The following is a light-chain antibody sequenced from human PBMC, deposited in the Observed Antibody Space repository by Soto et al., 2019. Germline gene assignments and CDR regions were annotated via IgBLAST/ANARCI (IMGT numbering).Light chain of an antibody. J-gene: IGKJ1*01. Sequence: DIQMTQSPSTLSASVGDRVTITCRARQSISTYLAWYQQKPGKAPKLLIYKASSLESGVPSRFSGSGSGTEFTLTISSLQPDDFATYYCQQYNSYRWTFGLGTKVE. CDR2: KAS. V-gene: IGKV1-5*03. CDR1: QSISTY. CDR3: QQYNSYRWT.